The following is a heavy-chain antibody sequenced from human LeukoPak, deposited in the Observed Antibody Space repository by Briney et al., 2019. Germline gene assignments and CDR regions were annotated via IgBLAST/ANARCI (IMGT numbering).Heavy chain of an antibody. CDR2: ISYSGNT. Sequence: KSSETLSLTCTVAGXSISSYYWSWIRQPPGKGLDWIGYISYSGNTNSNPSLKSRVTISADTSKNQFSLKLSSVTAADTAVYYCARANYHYGSGTGMNWFDPWGQGTLVTVSS. CDR1: GXSISSYY. CDR3: ARANYHYGSGTGMNWFDP. J-gene: IGHJ5*02. V-gene: IGHV4-59*01. D-gene: IGHD3-10*01.